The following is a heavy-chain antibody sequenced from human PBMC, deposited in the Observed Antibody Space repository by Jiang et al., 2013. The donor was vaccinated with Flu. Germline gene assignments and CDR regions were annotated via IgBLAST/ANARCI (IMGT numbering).Heavy chain of an antibody. CDR1: GYSISSGYY. V-gene: IGHV4-38-2*01. D-gene: IGHD4-17*01. Sequence: LLKPSETLSLTCAVSGYSISSGYYWGWIRQPPGKGLEWIGSIYHSGSTYYNPSLKSRVTISVDTSKNQFSLKLSSVTAADTAVYYCARSFYGDYGPGDYYYGMDVWGKGTTVTVSS. J-gene: IGHJ6*04. CDR2: IYHSGST. CDR3: ARSFYGDYGPGDYYYGMDV.